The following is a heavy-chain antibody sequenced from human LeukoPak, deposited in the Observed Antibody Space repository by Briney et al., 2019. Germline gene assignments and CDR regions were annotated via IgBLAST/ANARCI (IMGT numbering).Heavy chain of an antibody. J-gene: IGHJ4*02. CDR2: IYYSGST. D-gene: IGHD3-9*01. Sequence: SETLSLTCTVSGGSISSGGYYWSWIRQPPGKGLEWIGYIYYSGSTYYNPSLKSRVTISVDTSTNQFSLKLSSVTAADTAVYYCARNILTGYRSFYFDYWGQGTLVTVSS. CDR3: ARNILTGYRSFYFDY. V-gene: IGHV4-30-4*08. CDR1: GGSISSGGYY.